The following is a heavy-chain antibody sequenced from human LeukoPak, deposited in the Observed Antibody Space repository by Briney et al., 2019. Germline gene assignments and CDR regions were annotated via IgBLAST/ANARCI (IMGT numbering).Heavy chain of an antibody. V-gene: IGHV1-18*01. D-gene: IGHD3-3*01. CDR3: ARELGPYYDFWSGYNNFDY. CDR1: GYTFTSYG. CDR2: ISAYNGNT. J-gene: IGHJ4*02. Sequence: GASVKVSCKASGYTFTSYGISWVRQAPGQGLERMGWISAYNGNTNYAQKLQGRVTMTTDTSTSTAYMELRSLRSDDTAVYYCARELGPYYDFWSGYNNFDYWGQGTLVTVSS.